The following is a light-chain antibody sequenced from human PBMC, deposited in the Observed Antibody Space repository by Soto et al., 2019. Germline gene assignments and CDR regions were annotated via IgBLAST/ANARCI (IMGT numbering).Light chain of an antibody. V-gene: IGKV3-15*01. Sequence: EIVMTPSPATLSVSPGERATLSCRASQSLSSDLAWYQQKPGQAPSLLMYGASTRAKGVPARFSGSGSGTEFTLTIYSLQSEDFAVYYCQQYNNWPRTFGQGTKVDIK. J-gene: IGKJ1*01. CDR2: GAS. CDR3: QQYNNWPRT. CDR1: QSLSSD.